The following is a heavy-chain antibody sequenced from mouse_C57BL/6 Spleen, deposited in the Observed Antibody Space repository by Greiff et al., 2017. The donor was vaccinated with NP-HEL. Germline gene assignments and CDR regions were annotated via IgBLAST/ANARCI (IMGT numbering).Heavy chain of an antibody. CDR2: IRYSGST. J-gene: IGHJ2*01. V-gene: IGHV3-1*01. Sequence: VQLKQSGPGMVKPSQSLSLTCTVTGYSITSGYDWHWIRHFPGNKLEWMGYIRYSGSTNYNPSLKSRISITHDTSKNHFFLKLNSVTTEDTATYYCARGLWSLDYWGQGTTLTVSS. CDR1: GYSITSGYD. CDR3: ARGLWSLDY. D-gene: IGHD1-1*02.